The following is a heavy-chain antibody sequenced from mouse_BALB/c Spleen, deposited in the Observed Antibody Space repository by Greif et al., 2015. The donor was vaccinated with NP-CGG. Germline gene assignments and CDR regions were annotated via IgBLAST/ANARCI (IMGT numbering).Heavy chain of an antibody. V-gene: IGHV1-7*01. Sequence: QVHVKQSGAELAKPGASVKMSCKASGYTFTSYWMHWVKQRPGQGLEWIGYINPSTGYTEYNQKFKDKATLTADKSSSTAYMQLSSLTSEDSAVYYCARKGGSSFDYWGQGTTLTVSS. CDR2: INPSTGYT. CDR3: ARKGGSSFDY. D-gene: IGHD1-1*01. J-gene: IGHJ2*01. CDR1: GYTFTSYW.